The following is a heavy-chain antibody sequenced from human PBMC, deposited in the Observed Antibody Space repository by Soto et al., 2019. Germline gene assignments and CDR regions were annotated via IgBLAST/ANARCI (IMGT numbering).Heavy chain of an antibody. V-gene: IGHV1-69*13. CDR2: IIPIFGTT. CDR3: ARDREVSTRPGGWFDP. CDR1: GGTFTKYA. D-gene: IGHD1-20*01. Sequence: SVKVSCKAFGGTFTKYAISWVRQAPGQGLEWMGGIIPIFGTTKYAQKFEGRVTMTADESTNTAYMELTSLISEDTAVYYCARDREVSTRPGGWFDPWGQGTLVTVSS. J-gene: IGHJ5*02.